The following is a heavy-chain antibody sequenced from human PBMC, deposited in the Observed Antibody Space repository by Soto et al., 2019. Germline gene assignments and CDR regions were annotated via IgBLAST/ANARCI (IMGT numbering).Heavy chain of an antibody. CDR1: GGTFSSYT. D-gene: IGHD4-17*01. J-gene: IGHJ6*02. V-gene: IGHV1-69*08. CDR3: ARDARLYGGMDV. CDR2: IIPILGIA. Sequence: QVQLVQSGAEVKKPGSSVKVSCKASGGTFSSYTISWVRQAPGQGLEWMGRIIPILGIANYAQKFPGRVTITADKSTSTAYMEVSSLRDEDTAVDYCARDARLYGGMDVWGQGTTVTVSS.